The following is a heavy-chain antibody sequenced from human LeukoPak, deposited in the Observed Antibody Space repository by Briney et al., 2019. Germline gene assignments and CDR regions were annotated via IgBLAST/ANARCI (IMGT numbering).Heavy chain of an antibody. J-gene: IGHJ5*02. CDR1: GLNLDEYA. CDR2: ISWNGGNV. CDR3: AKGASVWLLESRFDP. D-gene: IGHD4-23*01. Sequence: PGGSLRLSCVAPGLNLDEYAMHWVRQAPGKGLKWVSVISWNGGNVGYADSVKGRVTVSRDNAKNSLYLQLSSLRPEDTALYYCAKGASVWLLESRFDPWGQGTLVTASS. V-gene: IGHV3-9*01.